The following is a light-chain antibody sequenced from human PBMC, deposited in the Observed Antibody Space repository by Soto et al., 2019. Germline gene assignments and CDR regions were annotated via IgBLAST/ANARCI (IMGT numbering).Light chain of an antibody. Sequence: QSVLTQSPSASASLGASVKLTCTLSSGHSNYAIAWHQQQPEKGPRYLMKLNSDGSHRKGDGIPDRFSGSSSGAERYLTISSLQSEDEADYYCQTWGSGIVVFGGGTKVTVL. V-gene: IGLV4-69*01. CDR1: SGHSNYA. CDR3: QTWGSGIVV. J-gene: IGLJ2*01. CDR2: LNSDGSH.